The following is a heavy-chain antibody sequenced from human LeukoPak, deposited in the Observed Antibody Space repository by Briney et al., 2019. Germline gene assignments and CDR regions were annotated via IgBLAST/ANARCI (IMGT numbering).Heavy chain of an antibody. J-gene: IGHJ4*02. CDR1: GFTFSKAW. Sequence: GGSLRLSCAASGFTFSKAWMTWVRQAPGKGLEWVGRIKSKTDGETTDYAAPVKGRFTISRDDSKNTLHLQMNSLKTEDTAVYYCLFLGLSGDDFWGQGTLVTVSS. CDR3: LFLGLSGDDF. V-gene: IGHV3-15*01. D-gene: IGHD7-27*01. CDR2: IKSKTDGETT.